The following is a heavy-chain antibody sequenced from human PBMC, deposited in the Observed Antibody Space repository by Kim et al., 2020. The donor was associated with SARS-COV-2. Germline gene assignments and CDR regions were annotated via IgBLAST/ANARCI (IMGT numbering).Heavy chain of an antibody. V-gene: IGHV3-7*03. Sequence: GGSLRLSCAASGFTFSSYWMSWVRQAPGKGLEWVANIKQDGSAKYYVDSVKGRFTISRDNAKNSMCLQMNSLRAEDTAVSYCARSPLTVGYFDWLVPPHWMSFDIWGQETMVTVSS. D-gene: IGHD3-9*01. CDR3: ARSPLTVGYFDWLVPPHWMSFDI. CDR2: IKQDGSAK. J-gene: IGHJ3*02. CDR1: GFTFSSYW.